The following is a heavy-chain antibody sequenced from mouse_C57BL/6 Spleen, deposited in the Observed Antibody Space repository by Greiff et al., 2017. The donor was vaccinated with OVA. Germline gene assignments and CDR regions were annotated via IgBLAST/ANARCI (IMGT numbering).Heavy chain of an antibody. D-gene: IGHD2-4*01. CDR1: GYTFTSYW. Sequence: QVQLQQPGAELVKPGASVKLSCKASGYTFTSYWMHWVKQRPGQGLEWIGMIHPNSGSTNYNEKFKSKATLTVDKSSSTAYMQLSSLTSEDSAVYYCARLSLYYDYDNYFDYWGQGTTLTVSS. J-gene: IGHJ2*01. V-gene: IGHV1-64*01. CDR2: IHPNSGST. CDR3: ARLSLYYDYDNYFDY.